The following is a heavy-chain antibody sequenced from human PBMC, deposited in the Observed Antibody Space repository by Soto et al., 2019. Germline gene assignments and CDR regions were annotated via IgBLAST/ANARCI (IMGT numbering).Heavy chain of an antibody. CDR2: ISYDGNNK. CDR1: GFTFSSYV. D-gene: IGHD2-15*01. J-gene: IGHJ6*02. Sequence: QVQLVESGGGVVQPGRSLRLSCAASGFTFSSYVMHWVRQTPGKGLEWVAIISYDGNNKYYADSVKGRFTISRDNSKNTLYLQIDSLRAEDRVVYYCARAGCDGGSCCTSVGLRYGMDVWGQGTTVTVSS. V-gene: IGHV3-30-3*01. CDR3: ARAGCDGGSCCTSVGLRYGMDV.